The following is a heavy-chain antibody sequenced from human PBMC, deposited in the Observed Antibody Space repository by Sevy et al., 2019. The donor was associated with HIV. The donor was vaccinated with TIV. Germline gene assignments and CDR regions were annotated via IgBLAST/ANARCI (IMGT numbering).Heavy chain of an antibody. D-gene: IGHD1-1*01. CDR2: IYTTGYT. CDR1: AGSISSYY. Sequence: SETLSLTCTVSAGSISSYYWSWLRQPAGKGLEWLGRIYTTGYTDYNPSLKSRVTMSADTSQNQFSLKLTSVTAADTAVYYCARDNWTPSNWFDPWGQGALVTVSS. CDR3: ARDNWTPSNWFDP. V-gene: IGHV4-4*07. J-gene: IGHJ5*02.